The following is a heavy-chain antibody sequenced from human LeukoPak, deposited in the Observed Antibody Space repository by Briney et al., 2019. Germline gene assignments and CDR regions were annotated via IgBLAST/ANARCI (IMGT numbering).Heavy chain of an antibody. V-gene: IGHV1-69*04. CDR1: GGTFSSYA. CDR3: ASTGSRGGHWFDP. CDR2: IIPILGIA. J-gene: IGHJ5*02. D-gene: IGHD2-15*01. Sequence: SVKVSCKASGGTFSSYAISWVRQAPGQGLEWMGRIIPILGIANYAQKFQGRVTITADKSTSTAYMELSSLRSEDTAVYYCASTGSRGGHWFDPWGQGTLVTVSS.